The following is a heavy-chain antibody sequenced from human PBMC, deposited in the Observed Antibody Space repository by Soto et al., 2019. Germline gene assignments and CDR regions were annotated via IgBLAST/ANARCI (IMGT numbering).Heavy chain of an antibody. J-gene: IGHJ4*02. CDR1: GFTFSTFS. CDR2: ISTYSTTI. Sequence: GGSLRLSCVASGFTFSTFSMNWVRQAPGKGLEWISYISTYSTTIYYADSVKGRFTMSRDNAKNSLYLQMNSLRAEDTAVYYCARGFSSSWYVVYWGQGTLVTVSS. V-gene: IGHV3-48*01. CDR3: ARGFSSSWYVVY. D-gene: IGHD6-13*01.